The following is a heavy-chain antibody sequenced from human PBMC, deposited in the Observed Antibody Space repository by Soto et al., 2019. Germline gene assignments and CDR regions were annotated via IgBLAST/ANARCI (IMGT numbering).Heavy chain of an antibody. D-gene: IGHD2-2*01. V-gene: IGHV3-23*01. CDR1: GFTFSSYA. Sequence: EVKLLASGGGLVQPGGSLRLSCATSGFTFSSYAMSWFRQAPGKGLEWVSVISGSDGSTYYADSVKGRFTISSDNSKNTLFLQINSLRGEDTALDYCAKKADLVSLYHPEFDPQEQGTLVNVSS. J-gene: IGHJ5*02. CDR2: ISGSDGST. CDR3: AKKADLVSLYHPEFDP.